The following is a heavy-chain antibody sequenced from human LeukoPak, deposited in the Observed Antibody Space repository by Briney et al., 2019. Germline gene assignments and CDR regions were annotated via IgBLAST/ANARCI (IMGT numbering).Heavy chain of an antibody. CDR1: GYTFTTYD. V-gene: IGHV1-8*01. Sequence: ASVTVSCKASGYTFTTYDINWVRQAPGQGLEWMGWMNPNSGNTGYAQKFQGRVTVTSNTSISTAYMELSSLRSEDTAVYYCARGLFRSVDYWGQGTLVTVSS. D-gene: IGHD2/OR15-2a*01. CDR3: ARGLFRSVDY. J-gene: IGHJ4*02. CDR2: MNPNSGNT.